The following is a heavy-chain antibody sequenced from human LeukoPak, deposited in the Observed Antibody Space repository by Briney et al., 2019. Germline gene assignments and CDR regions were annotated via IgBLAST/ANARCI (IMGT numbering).Heavy chain of an antibody. CDR3: ARLSGVVVPPMGY. D-gene: IGHD2-15*01. Sequence: ASVKVSCKASGHTFTSYGISWVRQAPGQGLEWMGWISAYNGNTNYAQKLQGRVTMTTDTSTSTACMELRSLRSDDTAVYYCARLSGVVVPPMGYWGQGTLVTVSS. CDR2: ISAYNGNT. J-gene: IGHJ4*02. V-gene: IGHV1-18*01. CDR1: GHTFTSYG.